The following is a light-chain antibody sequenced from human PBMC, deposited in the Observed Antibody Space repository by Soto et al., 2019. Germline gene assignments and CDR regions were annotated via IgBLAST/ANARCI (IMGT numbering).Light chain of an antibody. Sequence: QLVLTQSPSASASLGASVKLTCTLSSGHSSYAIAWHQQQPEKGPRSLMKLNSDGSHSKGDGIPDRFSGSSSGAERYLTISSLQSEDEADYYCQTWGTGPWVFGGGTQLTV. CDR1: SGHSSYA. CDR3: QTWGTGPWV. V-gene: IGLV4-69*01. J-gene: IGLJ3*02. CDR2: LNSDGSH.